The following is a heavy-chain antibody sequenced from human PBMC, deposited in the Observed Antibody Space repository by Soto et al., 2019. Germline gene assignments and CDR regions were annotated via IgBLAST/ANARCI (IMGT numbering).Heavy chain of an antibody. CDR2: IYDSGST. D-gene: IGHD7-27*01. V-gene: IGHV4-30-4*01. Sequence: QVQLQESGPGLVKPSQTLSLTCTVSGGSISSAYYYWSWIRQPPGKGLEWIGHIYDSGSTYSNPSRQSQVTISMDTSKNQFSLKLSSVNTADTAVYYCSRGPSGDKVDYWGQGTLVTVSS. CDR3: SRGPSGDKVDY. CDR1: GGSISSAYYY. J-gene: IGHJ4*02.